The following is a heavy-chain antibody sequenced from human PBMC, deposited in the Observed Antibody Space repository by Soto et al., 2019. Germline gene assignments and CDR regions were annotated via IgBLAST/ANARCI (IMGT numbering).Heavy chain of an antibody. Sequence: ASGNVSCKSSGYTFTRYDISWVRQAPGQGLEWMGWISAYNGNTNYAQKLQGRVTMTTDTSTSTAYMELRSLRSDDTAVYYCASAYGDYGYLQHWGQGTLVTVSS. D-gene: IGHD4-17*01. CDR1: GYTFTRYD. CDR2: ISAYNGNT. J-gene: IGHJ1*01. CDR3: ASAYGDYGYLQH. V-gene: IGHV1-18*01.